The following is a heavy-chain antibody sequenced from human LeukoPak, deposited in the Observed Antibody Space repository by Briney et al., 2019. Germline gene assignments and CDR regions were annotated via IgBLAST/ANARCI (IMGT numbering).Heavy chain of an antibody. D-gene: IGHD3-22*01. CDR1: GFTFSSYS. CDR2: ISSSSYI. V-gene: IGHV3-21*04. Sequence: GGSLRLSCAASGFTFSSYSMNWVRQAPGKGLEWVSSISSSSYIYYADSVKGRFTISRDNAKNSLYLQMNSLRAEDTAVYYCARDLGYYDSSGYYRGAEYFQHWGQGTLVTVSS. J-gene: IGHJ1*01. CDR3: ARDLGYYDSSGYYRGAEYFQH.